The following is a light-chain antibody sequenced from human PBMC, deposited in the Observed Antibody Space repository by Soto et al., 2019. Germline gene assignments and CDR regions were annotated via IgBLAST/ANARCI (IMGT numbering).Light chain of an antibody. CDR1: QSVSSN. J-gene: IGKJ3*01. V-gene: IGKV3-15*01. Sequence: EIVMTQSPATLSVSPGERATLSCRASQSVSSNLAGYQQKLGQAPRLLIYGASTRATSIPGRFSGSGSGTEFTLTISSLQSQDFAVYYCQQYNNWPPGFTFGPGTKVDIK. CDR3: QQYNNWPPGFT. CDR2: GAS.